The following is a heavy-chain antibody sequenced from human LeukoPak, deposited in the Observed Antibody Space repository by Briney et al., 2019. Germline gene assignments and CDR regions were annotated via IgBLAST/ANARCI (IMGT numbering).Heavy chain of an antibody. J-gene: IGHJ5*02. CDR2: INHSGST. CDR1: GGSFSGYY. D-gene: IGHD3-10*01. V-gene: IGHV4-34*01. CDR3: ARAPYYYGSGSYYP. Sequence: SETLSLTCAVYGGSFSGYYWSWIRQPPGKGLEWIGEINHSGSTNYNPSLKSRVTISVDTSKNQFSLKLSSVTAADTAVYYCARAPYYYGSGSYYPWGQGTQVTVSS.